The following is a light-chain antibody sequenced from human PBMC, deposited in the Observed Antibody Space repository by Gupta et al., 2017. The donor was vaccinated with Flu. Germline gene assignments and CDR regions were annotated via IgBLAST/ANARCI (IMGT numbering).Light chain of an antibody. CDR1: TGAVTSGHY. V-gene: IGLV7-46*01. CDR3: LLTYSGGRPE. J-gene: IGLJ2*01. Sequence: QAVVTQEPSLTVSPGGTVTPTCGSSTGAVTSGHYPYWFQQKPGQAPRTLIYDTSNKHSWTPARFSGSLLGGKAALTLSGAQPEDEAEYYCLLTYSGGRPEFGGGTKLTVL. CDR2: DTS.